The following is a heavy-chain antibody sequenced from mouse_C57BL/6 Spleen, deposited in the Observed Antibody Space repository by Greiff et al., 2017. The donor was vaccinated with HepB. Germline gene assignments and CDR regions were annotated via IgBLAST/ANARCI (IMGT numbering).Heavy chain of an antibody. CDR2: IYPGDGDT. CDR1: GYAFSSFW. Sequence: QVQLQQSGPELVKPGASVKISCKASGYAFSSFWMNWVKQRPGTGLEWIGRIYPGDGDTNNNGKLKGKATLTADKASITAYIQLSSRTSEDSAVYFCARGDYYGSTDWYFDVWGTGTTVTVSS. J-gene: IGHJ1*03. D-gene: IGHD1-1*01. V-gene: IGHV1-82*01. CDR3: ARGDYYGSTDWYFDV.